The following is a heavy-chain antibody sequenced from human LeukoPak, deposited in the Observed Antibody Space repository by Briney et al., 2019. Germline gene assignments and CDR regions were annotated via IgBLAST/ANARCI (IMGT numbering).Heavy chain of an antibody. Sequence: SETLSLTCTVSGGSISSYYWSWIRQPPGKGLEWLGYIYYSGTTSYNPSPKSRITISIDTSKNQFSLKLNSVTAADTAVYYCARESGNSWAVYWGQGTLVTVSS. CDR3: ARESGNSWAVY. V-gene: IGHV4-59*01. CDR1: GGSISSYY. J-gene: IGHJ4*02. D-gene: IGHD6-13*01. CDR2: IYYSGTT.